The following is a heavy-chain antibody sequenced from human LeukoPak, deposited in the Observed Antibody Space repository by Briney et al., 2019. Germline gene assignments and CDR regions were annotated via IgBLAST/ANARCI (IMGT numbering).Heavy chain of an antibody. D-gene: IGHD3-22*01. CDR3: AKGTYYDYSGSLDY. CDR1: GFTFSNYA. Sequence: GSLRLSCAVSGFTFSNYAMSWVRQAPGKRLEWVSAISKSGDITYYADSVKGRFAISRDNSRNTLYVQMNSLRAEDTAVYYCAKGTYYDYSGSLDYWGQGTLVTVSS. V-gene: IGHV3-23*01. CDR2: ISKSGDIT. J-gene: IGHJ4*02.